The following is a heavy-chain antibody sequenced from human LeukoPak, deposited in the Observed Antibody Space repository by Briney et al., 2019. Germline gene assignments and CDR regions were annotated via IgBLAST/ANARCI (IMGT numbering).Heavy chain of an antibody. J-gene: IGHJ4*02. CDR1: GGSFSGYY. CDR2: INHSRST. Sequence: SETLSLTCAVYGGSFSGYYWSWIRQPPGKGLEWIGEINHSRSTNYNPSLKSRVTMSVDTSKNQFSLKLSSVTAADTAVYYCARDGSDYGEYYFDYWGQGTLVTVSS. V-gene: IGHV4-34*01. CDR3: ARDGSDYGEYYFDY. D-gene: IGHD4-17*01.